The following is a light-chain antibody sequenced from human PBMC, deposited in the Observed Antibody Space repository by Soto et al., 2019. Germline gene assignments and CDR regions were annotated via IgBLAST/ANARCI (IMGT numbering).Light chain of an antibody. CDR1: QSVSNNY. Sequence: EIVLTQPPGTLDFSARDGATLSCRASQSVSNNYLAWYQQKPGQAPRRLIYGASSRATGIPDRFSGSGSGTDFTLTISRLEPEDFAVYYCQQYGRSPTFGEGTRLEI. CDR3: QQYGRSPT. CDR2: GAS. J-gene: IGKJ5*01. V-gene: IGKV3-20*01.